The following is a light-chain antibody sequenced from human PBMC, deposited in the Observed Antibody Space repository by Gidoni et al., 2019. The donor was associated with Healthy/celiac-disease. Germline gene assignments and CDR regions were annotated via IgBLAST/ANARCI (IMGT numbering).Light chain of an antibody. CDR1: QSLLHSNGYNY. J-gene: IGKJ1*01. V-gene: IGKV2-28*01. CDR2: LGS. Sequence: DIVMTQSPLSLPVTPGEPASISCRSSQSLLHSNGYNYLDWYLQKPGQSPQLLISLGSIRAPGVPDRFSGSGSGTDFTLKISRVEAEDVGVYYCMQALQTPSTFXQXTKVEIQ. CDR3: MQALQTPST.